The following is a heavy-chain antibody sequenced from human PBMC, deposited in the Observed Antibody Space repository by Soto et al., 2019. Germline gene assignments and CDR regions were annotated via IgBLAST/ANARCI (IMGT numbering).Heavy chain of an antibody. Sequence: LILSCAASGFTFSSYAMHWVRQAPGKGLEWVAVISYDGSNKYYADSVKGRFTISRDNSKNTLYLQMNSLRAEDTAVYYCATSGHIVRATTDYFDYWGQGTLVTVSS. CDR3: ATSGHIVRATTDYFDY. V-gene: IGHV3-30*04. J-gene: IGHJ4*02. CDR2: ISYDGSNK. CDR1: GFTFSSYA. D-gene: IGHD1-26*01.